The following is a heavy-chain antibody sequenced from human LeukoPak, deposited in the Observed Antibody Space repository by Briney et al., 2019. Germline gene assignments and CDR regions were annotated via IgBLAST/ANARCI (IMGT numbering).Heavy chain of an antibody. CDR2: INTDGSST. CDR1: GFTFSSYW. Sequence: PGGSLRLSCAASGFTFSSYWMHWVRQAPGRGLVWVSRINTDGSSTNYADSVKGRFTISRDNAKSSLYLQMNSLRAEDTAVYYCARARYGDYYYYTDVWGIGTTVTVSS. D-gene: IGHD3-10*01. J-gene: IGHJ6*03. V-gene: IGHV3-74*01. CDR3: ARARYGDYYYYTDV.